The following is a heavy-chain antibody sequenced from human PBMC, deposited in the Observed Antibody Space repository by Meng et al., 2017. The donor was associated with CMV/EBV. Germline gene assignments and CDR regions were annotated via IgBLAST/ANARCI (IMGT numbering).Heavy chain of an antibody. D-gene: IGHD4-17*01. CDR1: GFTFSSYA. V-gene: IGHV3-23*01. Sequence: GESLKISCAASGFTFSSYAMNWVRQAPGKGLEWVSAVTDSGGSTYYADSVKGRFTISRDNSKNTLYLQMNSLRAEDSAVYYCARGVGPNDYGRSWGQGMLVTVSS. CDR2: VTDSGGST. J-gene: IGHJ5*02. CDR3: ARGVGPNDYGRS.